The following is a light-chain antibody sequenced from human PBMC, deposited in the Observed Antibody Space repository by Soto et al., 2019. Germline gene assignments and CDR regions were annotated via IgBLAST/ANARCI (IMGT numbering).Light chain of an antibody. CDR3: SSYTSSRIYV. J-gene: IGLJ1*01. CDR2: DVS. Sequence: QSVLTQPASVSGSPGQSITISCTGTSSDVGGSNYVSWYQQLPGKAPKLMIYDVSDRPSGVSNRFSGSKSGNTASLTISGLQAEDEADYYCSSYTSSRIYVVGTGTKVTVL. CDR1: SSDVGGSNY. V-gene: IGLV2-14*01.